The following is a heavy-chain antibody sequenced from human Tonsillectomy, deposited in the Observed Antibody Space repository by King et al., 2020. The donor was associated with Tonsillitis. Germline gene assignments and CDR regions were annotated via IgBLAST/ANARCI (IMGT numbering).Heavy chain of an antibody. Sequence: VQLVESGGGLVQPGGSLRLSCAASGFTFSNDWMHWVRQAPGKGLVWVSRINSDGSSTSYADSVKGRFTISRDNAKNTMYLQMNSLRAEDTAVYYCARVPEYYDILTGYLPGYYGMDVWGHGPTVTVSS. CDR2: INSDGSST. CDR1: GFTFSNDW. CDR3: ARVPEYYDILTGYLPGYYGMDV. V-gene: IGHV3-74*01. J-gene: IGHJ6*02. D-gene: IGHD3-9*01.